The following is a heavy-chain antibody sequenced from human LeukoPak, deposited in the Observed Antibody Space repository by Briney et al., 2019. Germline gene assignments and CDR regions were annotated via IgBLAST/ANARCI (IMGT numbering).Heavy chain of an antibody. CDR2: INPNSGGT. J-gene: IGHJ3*02. Sequence: ASVKVSCKASGYTFTGYYMNWVRQAPGQGLEWMGWINPNSGGTNYAQTFQDRVTMTRDTSISTAYMELGRLRSDDSAVYYCARTYARGAPNAFDIWGQGTMVTVSS. D-gene: IGHD1-26*01. CDR3: ARTYARGAPNAFDI. CDR1: GYTFTGYY. V-gene: IGHV1-2*02.